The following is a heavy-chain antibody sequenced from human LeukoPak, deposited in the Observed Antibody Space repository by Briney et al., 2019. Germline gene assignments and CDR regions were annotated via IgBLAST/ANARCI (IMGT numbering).Heavy chain of an antibody. CDR3: AKDYSYDILTGYDYWYFDL. Sequence: GGSLRLSCAASGFTFSSYAMSWVRQAPGKGLEWVSAISGSGGSTYYADSVKGRFTISRDNSKNTLYLQMNSLRAEDTAVYYCAKDYSYDILTGYDYWYFDLWGRGTLVTVSS. J-gene: IGHJ2*01. V-gene: IGHV3-23*01. CDR1: GFTFSSYA. CDR2: ISGSGGST. D-gene: IGHD3-9*01.